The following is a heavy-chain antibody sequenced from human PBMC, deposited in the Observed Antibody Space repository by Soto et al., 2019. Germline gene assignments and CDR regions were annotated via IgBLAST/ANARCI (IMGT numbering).Heavy chain of an antibody. CDR2: ISYDGSNK. V-gene: IGHV3-30*18. Sequence: PGGSLRRSCAASGFTFSSYGVHWVRQAPGKGLEWVAVISYDGSNKHYADSVKGRFTISRGNSKNTLDLQMNSLRAEDTAVYYCAKDTYYYDRSGYYTYDYWGQGT. CDR3: AKDTYYYDRSGYYTYDY. J-gene: IGHJ4*02. D-gene: IGHD3-22*01. CDR1: GFTFSSYG.